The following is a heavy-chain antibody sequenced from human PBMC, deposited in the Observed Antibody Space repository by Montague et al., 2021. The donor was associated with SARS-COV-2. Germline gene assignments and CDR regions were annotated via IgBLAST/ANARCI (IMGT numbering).Heavy chain of an antibody. CDR2: LYYSGST. CDR1: GGSISSGSYY. CDR3: ARQAFPRITIFGVVISEGWVDT. D-gene: IGHD3-3*01. V-gene: IGHV4-39*01. Sequence: SETLSLTCTVSGGSISSGSYYWGWIRQPPGKGLEWIGSLYYSGSTYYNPSLKSRVTISVDTSKNQFSLKLSSVTAADTAVYYCARQAFPRITIFGVVISEGWVDTWGQGTLVTVSS. J-gene: IGHJ5*01.